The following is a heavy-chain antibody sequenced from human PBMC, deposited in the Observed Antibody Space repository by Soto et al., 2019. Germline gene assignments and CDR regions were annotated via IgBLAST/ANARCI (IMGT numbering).Heavy chain of an antibody. D-gene: IGHD3-3*01. CDR1: GFSVTSTY. Sequence: EVQLVETGGGLIQPGGSLRLSCAASGFSVTSTYMGWVRQAPGTGLEWVSITYSGGSTYFADSVKGRFTISRDNYKNTLYLQMNSLRAEDTAVYYCAIGGYHFWSGYNPYFDYWGQGTLVTVSS. V-gene: IGHV3-53*02. CDR3: AIGGYHFWSGYNPYFDY. CDR2: TYSGGST. J-gene: IGHJ4*02.